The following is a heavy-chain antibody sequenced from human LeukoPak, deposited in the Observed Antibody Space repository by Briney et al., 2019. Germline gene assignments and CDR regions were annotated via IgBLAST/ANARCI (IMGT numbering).Heavy chain of an antibody. D-gene: IGHD6-13*01. CDR3: ARDRRTPTGYSSSWYVYDY. Sequence: ASVKVSCKASGYTFTSYYMHWVRQAPGQGLEWMGIINPSGGSTSYAQKFQGRVTMTRDMSTSTVYMELSSLRSEDTAVYYCARDRRTPTGYSSSWYVYDYWGQGTLVTVSS. CDR1: GYTFTSYY. CDR2: INPSGGST. J-gene: IGHJ4*02. V-gene: IGHV1-46*01.